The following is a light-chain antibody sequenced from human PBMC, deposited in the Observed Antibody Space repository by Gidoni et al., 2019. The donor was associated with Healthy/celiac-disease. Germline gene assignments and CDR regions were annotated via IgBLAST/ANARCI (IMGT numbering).Light chain of an antibody. Sequence: EIVLTQSPATLSLSPGERATLSCGASQSVSSSYLAWYQQKPGLAPRLLIYDASSSGSGTDFTLTISRLEPEDFAVYYCQQYGSSPPLTFGGGTKVEIK. V-gene: IGKV3D-20*01. CDR2: DAS. CDR1: QSVSSSY. CDR3: QQYGSSPPLT. J-gene: IGKJ4*01.